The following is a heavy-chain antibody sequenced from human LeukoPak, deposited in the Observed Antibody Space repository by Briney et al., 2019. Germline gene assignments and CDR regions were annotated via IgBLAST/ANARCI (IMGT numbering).Heavy chain of an antibody. D-gene: IGHD3-22*01. CDR1: GGTFSSYT. CDR3: ARGSLGYYDSRPLPPRI. V-gene: IGHV1-69*02. Sequence: SVKVSCKASGGTFSSYTISWVRQAPGQGLEWMGRIIPILGIANYAQKFQGRVTITAGKSTSTAYMELSSLRSEDTAVYYCARGSLGYYDSRPLPPRIWGQGTMVTVSS. J-gene: IGHJ3*02. CDR2: IIPILGIA.